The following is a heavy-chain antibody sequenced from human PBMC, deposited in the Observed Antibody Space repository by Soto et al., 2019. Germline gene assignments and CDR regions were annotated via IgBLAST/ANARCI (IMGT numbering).Heavy chain of an antibody. CDR2: IIPIFGTA. Sequence: ASVKVSCKASGGTFSSYAISWVRQAPGQGLEWMGGIIPIFGTANYAQKFQGRVTITADESTSTAYMELSSLRSEDTAVYYCARRGDTELYYYYGMDVWGQGTTVTVSS. D-gene: IGHD3-9*01. J-gene: IGHJ6*02. CDR3: ARRGDTELYYYYGMDV. V-gene: IGHV1-69*13. CDR1: GGTFSSYA.